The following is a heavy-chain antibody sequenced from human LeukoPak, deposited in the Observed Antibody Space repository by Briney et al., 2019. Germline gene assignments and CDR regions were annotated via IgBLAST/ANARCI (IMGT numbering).Heavy chain of an antibody. Sequence: GGSLRLSCEATGFTFGTYAMHWVRQAPGKGLEWVSEISYDGSNEYYADSVKGRFTISRGKSKNTLYLQMNSLTAEDSAVYYCARARVRGVSFIAYWGQGTLVTVSS. D-gene: IGHD2-21*01. V-gene: IGHV3-30*01. J-gene: IGHJ4*02. CDR3: ARARVRGVSFIAY. CDR1: GFTFGTYA. CDR2: ISYDGSNE.